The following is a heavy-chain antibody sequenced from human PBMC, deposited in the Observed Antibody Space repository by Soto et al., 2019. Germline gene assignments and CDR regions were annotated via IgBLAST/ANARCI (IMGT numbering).Heavy chain of an antibody. D-gene: IGHD1-26*01. J-gene: IGHJ6*02. V-gene: IGHV1-69-2*01. CDR1: GYTFTDYY. CDR3: GTVGRLGSTGASTYGMDV. Sequence: EVQLVQSGAEVKKPGATVKLSCKVSGYTFTDYYVHWVQQAPGKGFEWMGLVDSADGETIYAEKFQGRVTMTADTSTDTAYMELTSLRSEDAAVYYCGTVGRLGSTGASTYGMDVWGQGTTVTVSS. CDR2: VDSADGET.